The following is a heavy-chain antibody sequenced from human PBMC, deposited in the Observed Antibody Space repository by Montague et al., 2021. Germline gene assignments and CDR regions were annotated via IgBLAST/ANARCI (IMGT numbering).Heavy chain of an antibody. V-gene: IGHV4-39*02. CDR2: LDYSGTT. CDR3: ARERSDFDTVDYIYYYMDV. CDR1: GDSISSKGNF. D-gene: IGHD2-21*02. Sequence: SETLSLTCSVSGDSISSKGNFWGWIRQPPGKGLEWIGVLDYSGTTYYSPSLRSRVTISVDTSKSQFSLKVTAVTAADTAVYYCARERSDFDTVDYIYYYMDVWGKGTPVTVSS. J-gene: IGHJ6*03.